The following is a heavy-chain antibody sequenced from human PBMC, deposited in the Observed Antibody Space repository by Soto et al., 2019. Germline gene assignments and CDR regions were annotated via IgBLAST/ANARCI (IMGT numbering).Heavy chain of an antibody. CDR1: GGSFSGYY. D-gene: IGHD2-15*01. CDR2: INHSGST. CDR3: ARLGVVVAATLGPRWFDP. V-gene: IGHV4-34*01. J-gene: IGHJ5*02. Sequence: PSETLSLTCAVYGGSFSGYYWSWIRQPPGKGLEWIGEINHSGSTNYNPSLKSRVTISVDTSKNQFSLKLSSVTAADTAVYYCARLGVVVAATLGPRWFDPWGQGTLVTVSS.